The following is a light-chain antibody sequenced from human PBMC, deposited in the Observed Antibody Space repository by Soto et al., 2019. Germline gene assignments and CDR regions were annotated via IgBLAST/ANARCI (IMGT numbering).Light chain of an antibody. CDR1: QGIGVY. CDR3: QKYNSAPLT. J-gene: IGKJ4*01. Sequence: DIQMTQSPSSLSASLGDRVTITCRASQGIGVYLAWFQQKPGKVPKLLIYAASALQSGVPSRFCGSGSGTDFTLTISSLQSEDIATYYCQKYNSAPLTFGGGTKVEIK. V-gene: IGKV1-27*01. CDR2: AAS.